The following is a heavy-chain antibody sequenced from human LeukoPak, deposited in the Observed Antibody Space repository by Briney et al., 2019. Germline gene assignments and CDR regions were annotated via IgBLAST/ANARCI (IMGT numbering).Heavy chain of an antibody. D-gene: IGHD1-26*01. Sequence: PSETLSLTCTVSGGSISDYYWSWIRQPPGKGLEWIGYIYYSGSTNYSPSLKSRVTISVDTSKNQFSLKLSSVTAADTAVYYCARVAPVSGKAFDIWSQGTMVTVSS. CDR1: GGSISDYY. CDR2: IYYSGST. J-gene: IGHJ3*02. V-gene: IGHV4-59*01. CDR3: ARVAPVSGKAFDI.